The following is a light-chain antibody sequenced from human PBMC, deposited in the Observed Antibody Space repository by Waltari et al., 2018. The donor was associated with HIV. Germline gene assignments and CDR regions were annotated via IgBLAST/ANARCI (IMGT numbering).Light chain of an antibody. J-gene: IGLJ3*02. Sequence: QSVLTQPPSASGTPGQRVPISCSGSSSNIGGNYVYWYQQLPGTAPKLHIYKKNPGQSGIPLRFAGSSSGTSASLAISGSRSENEADYNSAAWDDSLSGMVFGGETKRTVL. CDR3: AAWDDSLSGMV. CDR1: SSNIGGNY. V-gene: IGLV1-47*01. CDR2: KKN.